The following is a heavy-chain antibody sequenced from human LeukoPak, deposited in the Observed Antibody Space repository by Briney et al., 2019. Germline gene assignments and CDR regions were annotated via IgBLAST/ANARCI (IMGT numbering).Heavy chain of an antibody. Sequence: ASVKVSCKASGYTFTGCYMHWVRQAPGQGLEWMGRINPNSGGTNYAQKFQGRVTMTRDTSISTAYMELSRLRSDDTAVYYCARGMVTSAGLAKVWGQGTLVTVSS. CDR1: GYTFTGCY. V-gene: IGHV1-2*06. J-gene: IGHJ4*02. CDR2: INPNSGGT. CDR3: ARGMVTSAGLAKV. D-gene: IGHD4-23*01.